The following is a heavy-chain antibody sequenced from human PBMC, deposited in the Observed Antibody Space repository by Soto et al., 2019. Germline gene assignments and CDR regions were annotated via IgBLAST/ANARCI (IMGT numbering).Heavy chain of an antibody. D-gene: IGHD3-16*02. CDR2: IYYSGST. Sequence: QLQLQESGPGLVKPSETLSLTCTVSGGSISSSSYYWGWIRQPPGKGLEWIGSIYYSGSTYYNPSLKSRFNMSVDTSKNQFSLKRSSVTAADTAVYYCALGHYYDYVWGSYHDAFDIWGQGTMVTVSS. CDR1: GGSISSSSYY. J-gene: IGHJ3*02. V-gene: IGHV4-39*01. CDR3: ALGHYYDYVWGSYHDAFDI.